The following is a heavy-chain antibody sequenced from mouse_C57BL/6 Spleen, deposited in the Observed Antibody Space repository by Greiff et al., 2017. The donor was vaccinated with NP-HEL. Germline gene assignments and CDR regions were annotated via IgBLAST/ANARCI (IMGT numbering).Heavy chain of an antibody. D-gene: IGHD1-1*01. CDR2: ISDGGSYT. Sequence: EVHLVESGGGLVKPGGSLKLSCAASGFTFSSYAMSWVRQTPEKRLEWVATISDGGSYTYYPDNVKGRFTISRDNAKNNLYLQMSHLKSEDTAMYYCARRTTVVATRVMDYWGQGTSVTVSS. J-gene: IGHJ4*01. CDR3: ARRTTVVATRVMDY. V-gene: IGHV5-4*03. CDR1: GFTFSSYA.